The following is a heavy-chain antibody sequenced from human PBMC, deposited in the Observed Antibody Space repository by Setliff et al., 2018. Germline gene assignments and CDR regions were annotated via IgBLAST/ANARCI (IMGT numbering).Heavy chain of an antibody. V-gene: IGHV4-34*08. CDR2: INHSGST. CDR1: GFTFDDYG. CDR3: TVYNTGSSKDHY. D-gene: IGHD2-8*02. Sequence: PSETLSLSCAASGFTFDDYGMSWVRQAPGKGLEWIGEINHSGSTNYNPSLKSRVTISVDTSKNQFSLKLSSVTAADTALYYCTVYNTGSSKDHYWGQGTPVTVSS. J-gene: IGHJ4*02.